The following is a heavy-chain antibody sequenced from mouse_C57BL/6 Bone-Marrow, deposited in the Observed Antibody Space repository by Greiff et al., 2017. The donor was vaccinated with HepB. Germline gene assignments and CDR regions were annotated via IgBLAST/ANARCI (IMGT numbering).Heavy chain of an antibody. Sequence: QVQLQQPGAELVKPGASVKLSCKASGYTFTSYWMHWVKQRPGQGLEWIGMINPNSGSTNYNEKFKSKATLTVDKSSSTAYMQLSSLTSEDSAVYYCARCYDSSFAYWGQGTLVTVSA. V-gene: IGHV1-64*01. CDR2: INPNSGST. J-gene: IGHJ3*01. CDR1: GYTFTSYW. D-gene: IGHD2-4*01. CDR3: ARCYDSSFAY.